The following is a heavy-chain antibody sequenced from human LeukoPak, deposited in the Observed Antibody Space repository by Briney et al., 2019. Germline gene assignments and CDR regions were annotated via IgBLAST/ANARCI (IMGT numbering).Heavy chain of an antibody. Sequence: SGTLSLTCAVSGGCISSSNWWSWVRQPPGKGLEWIGEINHSGSTNYNPSLKSRVTISVDKSKNQFSLKLSSVTAADTAVYYCARTLRRILGYFDWLLRNDAFDIWGQGTMVTVSS. J-gene: IGHJ3*02. CDR1: GGCISSSNW. V-gene: IGHV4-4*02. CDR3: ARTLRRILGYFDWLLRNDAFDI. D-gene: IGHD3-9*01. CDR2: INHSGST.